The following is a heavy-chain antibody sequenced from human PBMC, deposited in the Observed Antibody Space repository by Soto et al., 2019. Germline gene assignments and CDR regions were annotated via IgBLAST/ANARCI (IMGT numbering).Heavy chain of an antibody. CDR2: IDPSDSYT. J-gene: IGHJ6*02. CDR3: ARVAPSSWFPGYYYYYGMDV. D-gene: IGHD6-13*01. CDR1: GYSFTSYW. V-gene: IGHV5-10-1*01. Sequence: GASLKISCKGSGYSFTSYWISWVRQMPGKGLEWMGRIDPSDSYTNYSPSFQGHVTISADKSISTAYLQWSSLKASDTAMYYCARVAPSSWFPGYYYYYGMDVWGQGTTVTVSS.